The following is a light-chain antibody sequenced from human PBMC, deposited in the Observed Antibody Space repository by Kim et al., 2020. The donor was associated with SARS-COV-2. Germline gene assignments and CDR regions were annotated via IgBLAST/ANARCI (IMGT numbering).Light chain of an antibody. CDR3: AAWDDILSSRV. CDR1: SSNIGPNY. V-gene: IGLV1-47*01. CDR2: RVN. J-gene: IGLJ3*02. Sequence: QSVLTQPPSASGTPGQRVTLSCSGSSSNIGPNYVYWYQQFPGTVSKVLIYRVNERPSGVPDRFSDSKSGTSASLAISGLRSEDEADYYCAAWDDILSSRVFSGGTKLTVL.